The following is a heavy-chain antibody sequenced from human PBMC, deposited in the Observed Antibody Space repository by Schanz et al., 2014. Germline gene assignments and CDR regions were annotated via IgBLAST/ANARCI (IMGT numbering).Heavy chain of an antibody. D-gene: IGHD1-20*01. V-gene: IGHV4-39*01. CDR1: GGSFSSGPSY. Sequence: QLQLQESGPGLVRPSETLSLTCTVYGGSFSSGPSYWGWIRQPPGKGREWLGSAYYRGSTYYSPPLKGRSVDGPRSPSPVRVTSMTAADTAVYYCARLGITGTTVFYWGQGTLVTVSS. CDR3: ARLGITGTTVFY. J-gene: IGHJ4*02. CDR2: AYYRGST.